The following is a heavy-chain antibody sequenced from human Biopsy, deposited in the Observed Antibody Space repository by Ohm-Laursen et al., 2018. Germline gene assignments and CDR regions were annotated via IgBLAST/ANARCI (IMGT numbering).Heavy chain of an antibody. CDR1: GYSFTSYY. V-gene: IGHV1-46*01. D-gene: IGHD6-19*01. Sequence: ASVTASCQASGYSFTSYYMHWVRQAPGHGLEWMGMINPSGSTTSYPQIFQGRVTMTRDTSKSTVYMELSSLRSADTAVYFCARNTGWYGDLYYFDYWGQGTLVTVSS. J-gene: IGHJ4*02. CDR3: ARNTGWYGDLYYFDY. CDR2: INPSGSTT.